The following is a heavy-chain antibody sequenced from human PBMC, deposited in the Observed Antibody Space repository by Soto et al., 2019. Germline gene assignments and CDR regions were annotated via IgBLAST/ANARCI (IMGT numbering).Heavy chain of an antibody. Sequence: PGGSLRLSCAASGFAFSNYAMTWVRQAPGKELEWVSCISGNGGSSYYAESIKGRFTISRDNSKITLSLQMNSLRAEDTGVYYCAKGDSLGSWGVPYFDYWGLGTLVTVSS. D-gene: IGHD3-10*01. CDR3: AKGDSLGSWGVPYFDY. V-gene: IGHV3-23*01. CDR2: ISGNGGSS. CDR1: GFAFSNYA. J-gene: IGHJ4*02.